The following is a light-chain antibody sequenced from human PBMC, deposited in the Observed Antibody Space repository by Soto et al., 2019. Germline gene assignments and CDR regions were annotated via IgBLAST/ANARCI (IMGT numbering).Light chain of an antibody. J-gene: IGKJ2*01. CDR3: QQYGSSPYT. Sequence: EIVLTQSPATLSLSPGERATLSCRASQSVSSSYLAWYQQKPGQAPRLLIYGASSWATGIPDRFSGSGSGTDFTLAISRLEPEDFAVYYCQQYGSSPYTFGQGTKLEIK. CDR2: GAS. CDR1: QSVSSSY. V-gene: IGKV3-20*01.